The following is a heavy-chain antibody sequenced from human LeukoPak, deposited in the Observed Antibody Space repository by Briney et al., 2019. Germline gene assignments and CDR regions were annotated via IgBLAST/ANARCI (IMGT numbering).Heavy chain of an antibody. J-gene: IGHJ6*02. CDR2: IYYSGST. CDR3: ARELGYYGSGSYPQEYYYYGMDV. D-gene: IGHD3-10*01. CDR1: GGSISSHY. Sequence: PSETLSLTCTVSGGSISSHYWSWIRQPPGKGLEWIAYIYYSGSTSYNPSLKSPVTISVDTSKNQFSLKLSSVTAADTAVYYCARELGYYGSGSYPQEYYYYGMDVWGQGTTVTVSS. V-gene: IGHV4-59*11.